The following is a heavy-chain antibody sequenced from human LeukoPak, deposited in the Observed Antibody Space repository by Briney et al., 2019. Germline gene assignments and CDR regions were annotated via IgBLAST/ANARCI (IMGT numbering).Heavy chain of an antibody. CDR3: ARGGSRSWYNFDY. CDR1: GSTFSGYW. V-gene: IGHV3-74*01. D-gene: IGHD6-13*01. Sequence: PGGSLRLSCAASGSTFSGYWMHWVRQAPGEGLVWVSRINGDGSSTSYADSVKGRFTISRDNAKNTLYLQMNSLRADDTAVYYCARGGSRSWYNFDYWGQGTLVTVSS. CDR2: INGDGSST. J-gene: IGHJ4*02.